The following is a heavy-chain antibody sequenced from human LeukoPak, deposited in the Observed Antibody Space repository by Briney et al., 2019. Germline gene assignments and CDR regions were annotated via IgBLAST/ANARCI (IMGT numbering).Heavy chain of an antibody. D-gene: IGHD6-13*01. J-gene: IGHJ3*02. CDR3: ARDPYSNFFGAFDI. CDR2: IKRDGSEE. Sequence: PGGSLRLSCVASKFTFSSYWMSWVRQAPGKGLEWVANIKRDGSEEYYVDSVKGRSTISRDNAKNSLYLQMNSLRAEDTAVYYCARDPYSNFFGAFDIWGQGTMVTVSS. CDR1: KFTFSSYW. V-gene: IGHV3-7*04.